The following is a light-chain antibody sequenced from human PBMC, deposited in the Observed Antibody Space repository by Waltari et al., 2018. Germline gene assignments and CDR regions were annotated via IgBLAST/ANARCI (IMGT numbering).Light chain of an antibody. V-gene: IGLV3-19*01. Sequence: SSELTQDPAVSVALGQTVRITCQGDSPRKNFASWYQQRPGQPPLLVIFAKKNRPSGIPDRFSGSSSGDTASLTITGAQEEDEADYYCYSRDSRDTTGDQYVFGTGTKVTVL. CDR1: SPRKNF. CDR2: AKK. CDR3: YSRDSRDTTGDQYV. J-gene: IGLJ1*01.